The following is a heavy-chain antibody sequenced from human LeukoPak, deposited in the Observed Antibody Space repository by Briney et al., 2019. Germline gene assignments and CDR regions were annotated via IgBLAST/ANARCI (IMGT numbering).Heavy chain of an antibody. CDR2: IYYSGST. CDR1: GGSISSGGYC. CDR3: AREKTYDFWSGYSDY. V-gene: IGHV4-31*03. D-gene: IGHD3-3*01. Sequence: SETLSLTCTVSGGSISSGGYCWSWIRQHPGKGLEWSVYIYYSGSTYYNPSLKSRVTISVDTSKNQFSLKLSSVTAADTAVYYCAREKTYDFWSGYSDYWGQGTLVTVSS. J-gene: IGHJ4*02.